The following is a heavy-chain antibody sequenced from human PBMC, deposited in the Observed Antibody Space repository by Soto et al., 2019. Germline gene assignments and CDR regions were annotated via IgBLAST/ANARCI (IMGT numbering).Heavy chain of an antibody. CDR1: GGSISSYY. CDR2: IYYSGST. D-gene: IGHD3-9*01. V-gene: IGHV4-59*01. Sequence: PSETLSLTCTVSGGSISSYYWSWIRQPPGKGLEWIGYIYYSGSTNYNPSLKSRVTISVDTSKNQFSLKLSSVTAADTAVYCCARSPYFDWLREYYFDYWGQGTLVTVSS. CDR3: ARSPYFDWLREYYFDY. J-gene: IGHJ4*02.